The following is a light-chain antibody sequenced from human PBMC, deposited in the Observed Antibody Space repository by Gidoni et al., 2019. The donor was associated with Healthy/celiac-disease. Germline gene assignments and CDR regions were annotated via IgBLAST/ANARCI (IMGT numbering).Light chain of an antibody. CDR2: AAS. J-gene: IGKJ4*01. Sequence: IQMTQSPSSLSASVGDRVTITCRASQSISSYLNWYQQKPGKAPKLLIYAASSLQSGVPSRFSGSGTGKDFTLTISSLQPEDFATYYCQQSYSTPLTVXGXTKVEIK. CDR1: QSISSY. V-gene: IGKV1-39*01. CDR3: QQSYSTPLT.